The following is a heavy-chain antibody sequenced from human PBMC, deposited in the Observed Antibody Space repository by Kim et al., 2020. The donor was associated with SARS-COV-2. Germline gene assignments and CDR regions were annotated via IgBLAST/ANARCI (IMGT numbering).Heavy chain of an antibody. CDR3: AREFQYDLLTGSGAFDL. V-gene: IGHV4-59*01. CDR2: IYNSGKS. J-gene: IGHJ3*01. Sequence: SETLSLTCTVSGASITNYYWSWIRQSPGKGLEWIGYIYNSGKSNSNPSLKSRVTMSADTSKNQFSLTLTSVTAADTAVYYCAREFQYDLLTGSGAFDLWGQGTTVTVSS. CDR1: GASITNYY. D-gene: IGHD3-9*01.